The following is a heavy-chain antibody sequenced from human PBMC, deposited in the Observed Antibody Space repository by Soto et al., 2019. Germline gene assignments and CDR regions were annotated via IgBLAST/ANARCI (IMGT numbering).Heavy chain of an antibody. Sequence: SETLSLTCAVYGGSFSGYYWSWIRQPPGKGLEWIGYIYYSGSTNYNPSLKSRVTISVDTSKNQFSLKLSSVTAADTAVYYCARAPDYGDYFDYWGQGTLVTVSS. CDR1: GGSFSGYY. J-gene: IGHJ4*02. CDR3: ARAPDYGDYFDY. V-gene: IGHV4-59*01. CDR2: IYYSGST. D-gene: IGHD4-17*01.